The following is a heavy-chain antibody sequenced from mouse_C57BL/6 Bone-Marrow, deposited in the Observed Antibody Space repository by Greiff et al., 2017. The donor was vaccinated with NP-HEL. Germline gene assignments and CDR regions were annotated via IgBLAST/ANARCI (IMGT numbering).Heavy chain of an antibody. J-gene: IGHJ1*03. D-gene: IGHD2-5*01. V-gene: IGHV5-6*01. CDR2: ISSGGSYT. CDR1: GFTFSSYG. Sequence: DVQLQESGGDLVKPGGSLKLSCAASGFTFSSYGMSWVRQTPDKRLEWVATISSGGSYTYYPDSVKGRFTISRDNAKNTLYLQMGRLESEETAMYYCARGYSTPRYFEVWGTGTTVTVSS. CDR3: ARGYSTPRYFEV.